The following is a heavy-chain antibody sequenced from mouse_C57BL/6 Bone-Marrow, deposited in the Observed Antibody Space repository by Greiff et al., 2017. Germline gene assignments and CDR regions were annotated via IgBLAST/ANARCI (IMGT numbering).Heavy chain of an antibody. Sequence: QVHVKQPGAELVKPGASVKMSCKASGYTFTSYWITWVKQRPGQGLEWIGFISPGSGSTNYNEKFKGKATLTGDPSSSTAYMQLSSLTSEDSAVYNCARLLIEGHAMYYWGQGTAVTVSS. CDR3: ARLLIEGHAMYY. J-gene: IGHJ4*01. V-gene: IGHV1-55*01. CDR2: ISPGSGST. CDR1: GYTFTSYW.